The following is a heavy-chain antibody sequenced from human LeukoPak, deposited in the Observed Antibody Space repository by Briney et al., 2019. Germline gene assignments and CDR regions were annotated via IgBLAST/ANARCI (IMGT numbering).Heavy chain of an antibody. D-gene: IGHD3-10*01. CDR1: GGSISSHY. CDR2: IYYSGST. J-gene: IGHJ6*03. Sequence: PSETLSLTCTVSGGSISSHYWSWIRQPPGKGLEWIGYIYYSGSTNYNPSLKSRVTISVDTSKNQFSLKLSSVTAADTAVHYCARRSAYGSGSYYNYYYYYMDVWGKGTTVTVSS. CDR3: ARRSAYGSGSYYNYYYYYMDV. V-gene: IGHV4-59*11.